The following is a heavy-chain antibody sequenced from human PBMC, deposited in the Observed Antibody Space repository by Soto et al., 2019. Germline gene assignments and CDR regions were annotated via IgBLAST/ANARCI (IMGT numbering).Heavy chain of an antibody. CDR1: AGIFRRYA. J-gene: IGHJ6*02. Sequence: SVQVSCYAAAGIFRRYAIRWWRQPPGQGLQGMGGNLPIFSSQSHAQKFQGSVTVTEDESTSKAYMDLPRLTSKDMAMYYCVLGDCTTTSSSYYFDALDVWGQGSPVTVSS. D-gene: IGHD3-10*01. CDR3: VLGDCTTTSSSYYFDALDV. CDR2: NLPIFSSQ. V-gene: IGHV1-69*13.